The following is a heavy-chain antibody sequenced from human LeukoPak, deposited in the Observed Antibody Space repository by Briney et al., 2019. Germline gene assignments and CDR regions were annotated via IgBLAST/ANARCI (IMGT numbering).Heavy chain of an antibody. CDR1: GYSFTNYW. J-gene: IGHJ4*02. V-gene: IGHV5-51*01. D-gene: IGHD3-22*01. CDR2: IYPGDSDT. CDR3: ARNYYDSSGYYYVALGSFDY. Sequence: GESLKISCKGAGYSFTNYWIGWGLQLPGKGLEWMGIIYPGDSDTRYSPSFQGQVTISADKSISTAYLQWSSLKASDTAMYYCARNYYDSSGYYYVALGSFDYWGQGTLVTVSS.